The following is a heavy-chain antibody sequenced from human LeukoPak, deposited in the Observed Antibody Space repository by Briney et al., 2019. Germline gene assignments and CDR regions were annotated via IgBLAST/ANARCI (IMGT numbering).Heavy chain of an antibody. D-gene: IGHD3-10*01. CDR3: AKDYNEYYYGSGSPPFPFDP. J-gene: IGHJ5*02. CDR1: GSTFSSYG. CDR2: ISYDGSNK. Sequence: GGSLRLSCAASGSTFSSYGMHWVRQAPGKGLEWVAVISYDGSNKYYADSVKGRFTISRDNSKNTLYLQMNSLRAEDTAVYYCAKDYNEYYYGSGSPPFPFDPWGQGTLVTVSS. V-gene: IGHV3-30*18.